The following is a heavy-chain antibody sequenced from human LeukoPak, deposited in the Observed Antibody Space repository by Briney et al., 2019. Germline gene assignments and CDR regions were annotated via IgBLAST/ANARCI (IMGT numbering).Heavy chain of an antibody. CDR2: ISYDGSNK. D-gene: IGHD2-15*01. V-gene: IGHV3-30*18. J-gene: IGHJ4*02. CDR3: AKDREPYCSGGSCYGSWAY. CDR1: GFTFSSYG. Sequence: PGGSLRLSCAASGFTFSSYGMHRVRQAPGKGLKWVAVISYDGSNKYYAGSVKGRFTISRNNSKNTLYLQMNSLRAEDTAVYYCAKDREPYCSGGSCYGSWAYWGQGTLVTVSS.